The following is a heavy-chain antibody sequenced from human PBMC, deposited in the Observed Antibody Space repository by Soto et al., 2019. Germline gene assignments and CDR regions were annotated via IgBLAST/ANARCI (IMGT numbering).Heavy chain of an antibody. CDR3: ARGVSDMYKYCSGGSCYIDY. J-gene: IGHJ4*02. D-gene: IGHD2-15*01. CDR1: GYTFTGYY. Sequence: ASVKVSCKASGYTFTGYYMHWVRQAPGQGLEWMGWINPNSGGTNYAQKFQGWVTMTRDTSISTAYMELSRLRSDDTAVYYCARGVSDMYKYCSGGSCYIDYWGQGTLVTVSS. V-gene: IGHV1-2*04. CDR2: INPNSGGT.